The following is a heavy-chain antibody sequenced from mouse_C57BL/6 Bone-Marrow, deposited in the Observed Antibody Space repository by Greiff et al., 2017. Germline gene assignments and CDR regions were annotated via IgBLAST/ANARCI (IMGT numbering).Heavy chain of an antibody. Sequence: QVQLQQPGAELVRPGTSVKLSCKASGYTFTSYWMHWVKQRPGQGLEWIGVIDPSDSYTNYNQKFKGKATLTVDTSSSPDYMQLSSLTSEDSAVYYCARGEIYDGYLFDYWGQGTTLTVSS. CDR3: ARGEIYDGYLFDY. J-gene: IGHJ2*01. CDR2: IDPSDSYT. D-gene: IGHD2-3*01. CDR1: GYTFTSYW. V-gene: IGHV1-59*01.